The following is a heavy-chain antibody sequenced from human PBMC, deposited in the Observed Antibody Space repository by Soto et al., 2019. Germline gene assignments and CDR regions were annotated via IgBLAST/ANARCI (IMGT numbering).Heavy chain of an antibody. J-gene: IGHJ4*02. V-gene: IGHV4-59*01. Sequence: PSETLSLTCTVSGDSISSFCWSWIRLPPGKELEWIGYIFYGGSTNYNPSLKSRVTMSVDTSKSQFSLKLNSVTAADTAVYYCARISFWSGFDFDYWGPGTLVTVSS. CDR3: ARISFWSGFDFDY. CDR1: GDSISSFC. D-gene: IGHD3-3*01. CDR2: IFYGGST.